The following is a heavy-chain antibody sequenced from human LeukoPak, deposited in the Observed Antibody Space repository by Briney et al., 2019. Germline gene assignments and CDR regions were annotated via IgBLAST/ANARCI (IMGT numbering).Heavy chain of an antibody. CDR1: GYTFTSYG. Sequence: ASVKLSCKASGYTFTSYGISWVRQAPGQGLEWMGWISAYNGNTNFAQKLQGRGTMTTDTSTSTAYMDLRSLRSDDTAVYYCARDQAATNTQVRFCLDWGQGTLVTVSS. D-gene: IGHD3-9*01. CDR2: ISAYNGNT. V-gene: IGHV1-18*01. CDR3: ARDQAATNTQVRFCLD. J-gene: IGHJ4*02.